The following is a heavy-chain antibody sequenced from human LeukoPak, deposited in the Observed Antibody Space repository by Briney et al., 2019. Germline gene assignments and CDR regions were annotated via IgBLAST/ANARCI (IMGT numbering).Heavy chain of an antibody. CDR3: ARVGYSSSSNFDY. Sequence: GGSLRLSCAASGFTFSSYSMNWVRQAPGTGLEWVSSISSSSSYIYYADSVKGRFTISRDNAKNSLYLQMNSLRAEDTAVYYCARVGYSSSSNFDYWGQGTLVTVSS. V-gene: IGHV3-21*01. D-gene: IGHD6-13*01. CDR2: ISSSSSYI. CDR1: GFTFSSYS. J-gene: IGHJ4*02.